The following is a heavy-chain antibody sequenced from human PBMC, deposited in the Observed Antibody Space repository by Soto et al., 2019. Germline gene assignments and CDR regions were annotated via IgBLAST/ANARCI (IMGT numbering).Heavy chain of an antibody. CDR3: ARAMVVTQNWFYP. D-gene: IGHD2-21*02. CDR2: IYYSGST. Sequence: SETLSLTCTVSGGSISSGDYYWSWILQPPGKGLEWIGYIYYSGSTYYNPSLKSRVTISVDTSKNQFSLKLSSVTAADTAVYYCARAMVVTQNWFYPWGQGTLVTVS. CDR1: GGSISSGDYY. J-gene: IGHJ5*02. V-gene: IGHV4-30-4*01.